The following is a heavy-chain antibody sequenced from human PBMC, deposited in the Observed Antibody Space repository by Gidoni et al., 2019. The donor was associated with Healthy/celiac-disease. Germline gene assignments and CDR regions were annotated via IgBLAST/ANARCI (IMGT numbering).Heavy chain of an antibody. CDR3: ARDKSNYDFWSGYNWFDP. D-gene: IGHD3-3*01. Sequence: QVQLVQSGAEVKKPGSSVKVSCKASGGTFSSYAISWVRQAPGQGLEWMGGIIPIFGTANYAQKFQGRVTITADESTSTAYMELSSLRSEDTAVYYCARDKSNYDFWSGYNWFDPWGQGTLVTVSS. V-gene: IGHV1-69*01. CDR2: IIPIFGTA. J-gene: IGHJ5*02. CDR1: GGTFSSYA.